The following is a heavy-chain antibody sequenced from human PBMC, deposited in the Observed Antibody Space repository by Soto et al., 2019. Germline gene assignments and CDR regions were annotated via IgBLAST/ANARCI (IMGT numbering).Heavy chain of an antibody. CDR1: GFTFSSYA. CDR2: ISGSGGST. J-gene: IGHJ6*02. V-gene: IGHV3-23*01. Sequence: GCALILSCAASGFTFSSYAMSWVRQAPGKGLEWVSAISGSGGSTYYADSVKGRFTISRDNSKNTLYLQMNSLRAEDTAVYYCSRSTSPYYGMDVWGQGTTVTVSS. D-gene: IGHD2-2*01. CDR3: SRSTSPYYGMDV.